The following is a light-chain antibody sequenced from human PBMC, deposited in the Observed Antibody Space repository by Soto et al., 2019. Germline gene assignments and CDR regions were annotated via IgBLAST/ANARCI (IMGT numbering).Light chain of an antibody. J-gene: IGKJ1*01. V-gene: IGKV3-20*01. CDR1: QSVSSTY. Sequence: EIVLTQSPGTLSLSPGERTSLSCRASQSVSSTYVAWYQQKPGQAPRLLIYATSTKATGIQDRLSSSGSGTDYTLTLSRLEPKEFAVYYCHQYGTSLWTFGQGNKVEIK. CDR3: HQYGTSLWT. CDR2: ATS.